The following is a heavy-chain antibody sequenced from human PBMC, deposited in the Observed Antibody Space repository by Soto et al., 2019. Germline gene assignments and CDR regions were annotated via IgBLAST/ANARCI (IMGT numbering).Heavy chain of an antibody. CDR2: ISSDGSSK. D-gene: IGHD3-10*01. CDR3: AKIYGSGSYHYYGMDV. CDR1: VFTFSNYG. J-gene: IGHJ6*01. V-gene: IGHV3-30*18. Sequence: QVQLVESGGGVVQPGRSLRLSCAASVFTFSNYGMHWVRQAPGKGLQWVAVISSDGSSKYYADSVKGRFTISRDNSKNTLYLQMSGLGPEDTAVYYGAKIYGSGSYHYYGMDVW.